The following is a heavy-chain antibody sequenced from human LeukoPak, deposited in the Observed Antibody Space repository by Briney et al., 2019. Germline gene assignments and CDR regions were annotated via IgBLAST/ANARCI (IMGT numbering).Heavy chain of an antibody. V-gene: IGHV3-21*01. CDR3: ARGGDTAAAGTAVDY. CDR1: GFTFSNAW. D-gene: IGHD6-13*01. Sequence: GGSLRLSCAASGFTFSNAWMSWVRQAPGKGLEWVSSISSSSSYIYYADSVKGRFTISRDNAKNSLYLQMNSLRAEDTAVYYCARGGDTAAAGTAVDYWGQGTLVTVSS. J-gene: IGHJ4*02. CDR2: ISSSSSYI.